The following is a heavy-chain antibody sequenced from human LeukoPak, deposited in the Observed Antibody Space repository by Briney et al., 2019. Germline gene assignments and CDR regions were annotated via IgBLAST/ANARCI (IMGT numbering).Heavy chain of an antibody. Sequence: SDALSLICTVSGGSIMKYYWTWLRQPAGKGLERIGRIHSGGTVNYNPSFRSRVTIPVNTSKNQVSLRLSSVTGADTAVHFCARDCPDGYSRGYEHYYYYMDVWGKGTTVTVSS. V-gene: IGHV4-4*07. CDR1: GGSIMKYY. D-gene: IGHD6-25*01. CDR2: IHSGGTV. J-gene: IGHJ6*03. CDR3: ARDCPDGYSRGYEHYYYYMDV.